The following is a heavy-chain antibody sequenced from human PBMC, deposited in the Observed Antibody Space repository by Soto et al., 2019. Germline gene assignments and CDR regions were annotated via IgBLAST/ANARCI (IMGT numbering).Heavy chain of an antibody. CDR2: IYYSGST. V-gene: IGHV4-59*08. CDR1: GGSISPYY. CDR3: ARLGGYYQAFDS. D-gene: IGHD3-22*01. Sequence: QVQLQESGPGLVKPSETLSLTCTVSGGSISPYYWSWIRQPPGKGLEWIGYIYYSGSTTYNPSLKSRVXXXVXSSQNQCSLNLSSVTAADTAVYYCARLGGYYQAFDSWGQGTLVTVSS. J-gene: IGHJ4*02.